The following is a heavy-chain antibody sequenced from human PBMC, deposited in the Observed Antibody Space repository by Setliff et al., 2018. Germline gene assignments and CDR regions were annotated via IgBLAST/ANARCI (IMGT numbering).Heavy chain of an antibody. CDR1: GESFSGHY. CDR2: INHSGST. V-gene: IGHV4-34*01. CDR3: ARGYYNFLSGYYTPYYFDY. J-gene: IGHJ4*02. Sequence: PSETLSLTCAVYGESFSGHYWSWIRQPPGKGLEWIGEINHSGSTNYNPSLKSRVTISVDTSKNQFSLKLSSVAAADTAVYFCARGYYNFLSGYYTPYYFDYWGQGTLVTVSS. D-gene: IGHD3-3*01.